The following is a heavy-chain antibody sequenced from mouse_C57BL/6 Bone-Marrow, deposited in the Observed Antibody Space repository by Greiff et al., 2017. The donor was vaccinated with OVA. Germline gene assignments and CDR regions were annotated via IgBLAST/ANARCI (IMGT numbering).Heavy chain of an antibody. Sequence: EVQVVESGGGLVKPGGSLKLSCAASGFTFSSYGMSWVRQTPDKRLEWVATISSGGSYTYYPDSVKGRFTISRDNAKNTLYLQMSSLKSEDTAMYYCARHALFAYWGQGTLVTVSA. J-gene: IGHJ3*01. CDR2: ISSGGSYT. V-gene: IGHV5-6*01. CDR3: ARHALFAY. CDR1: GFTFSSYG.